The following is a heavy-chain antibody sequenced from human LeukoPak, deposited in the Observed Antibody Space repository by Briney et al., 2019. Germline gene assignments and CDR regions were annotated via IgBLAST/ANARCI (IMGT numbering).Heavy chain of an antibody. J-gene: IGHJ6*02. V-gene: IGHV3-23*01. CDR2: ISGSGGST. CDR1: GFTFSRAW. CDR3: AKEARYSSSWYYYYYGMDV. Sequence: PGGSLRLSCAASGFTFSRAWMSWLRQAPGKGLEWVSGISGSGGSTYYADSVKGRFTISRDNSKNTLYLQMNSLRAEDTAVYYCAKEARYSSSWYYYYYGMDVWGQGTTVTVSS. D-gene: IGHD6-13*01.